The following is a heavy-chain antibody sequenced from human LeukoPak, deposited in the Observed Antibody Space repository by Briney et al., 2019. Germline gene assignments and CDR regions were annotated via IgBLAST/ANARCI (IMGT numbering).Heavy chain of an antibody. D-gene: IGHD3-9*01. J-gene: IGHJ5*02. CDR3: ARLGVGYDIQHWFDP. CDR2: IIPIFGTA. Sequence: SVKVSCXASGGTFSYAISWVRQAPGQGLEWMGGIIPIFGTADYAQQFQGRVTMTTDESRSTAYMELSSLRSDDTAVYYCARLGVGYDIQHWFDPWGQGTLVTVSS. V-gene: IGHV1-69*05. CDR1: GGTFSYA.